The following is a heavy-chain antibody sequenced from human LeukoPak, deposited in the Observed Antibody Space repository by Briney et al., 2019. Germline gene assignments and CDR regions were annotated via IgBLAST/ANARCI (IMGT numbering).Heavy chain of an antibody. CDR2: ISGSGGST. CDR1: GFTFSSYA. J-gene: IGHJ4*02. Sequence: PGGSLRLSCAASGFTFSSYAMSWVRQAPGKRLEWVSAISGSGGSTYYADSVKGRFTISRDNSKNTLYLQMNSLRAEDTAVYYCAKDTAVAGAYYFDYWGQGTLVTVSS. V-gene: IGHV3-23*01. CDR3: AKDTAVAGAYYFDY. D-gene: IGHD6-19*01.